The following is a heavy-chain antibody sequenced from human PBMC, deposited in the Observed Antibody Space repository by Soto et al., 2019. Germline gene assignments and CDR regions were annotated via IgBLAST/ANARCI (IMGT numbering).Heavy chain of an antibody. D-gene: IGHD3-10*01. CDR3: ARHNYGSGSTYFDY. Sequence: SETLSLTCAVSGGSISSSNWWSWVRQPPGKGLEWIGEIYHSGSTNYNPPLKSRVTISVDTSKNQFSLKLNSMTAADTAVYYCARHNYGSGSTYFDYWGQGTLVTVSS. CDR2: IYHSGST. V-gene: IGHV4-4*02. CDR1: GGSISSSNW. J-gene: IGHJ4*02.